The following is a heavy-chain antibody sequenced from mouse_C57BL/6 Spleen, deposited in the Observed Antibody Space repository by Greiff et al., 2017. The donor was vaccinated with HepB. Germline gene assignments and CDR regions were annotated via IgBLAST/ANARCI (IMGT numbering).Heavy chain of an antibody. J-gene: IGHJ3*01. V-gene: IGHV12-3*01. CDR3: AGDKGDYDGFAY. CDR1: GFPITSGYY. D-gene: IGHD2-4*01. CDR2: ITHSGET. Sequence: VKLVESGPGLVKPSQSLFLTCSITGFPITSGYYWIWIRQSPGKPLEWMGYITHSGETFYNPSLQSPISITRETSKNQFFLQLNSVTTEDTAMYYCAGDKGDYDGFAYWGQGTLVTVSA.